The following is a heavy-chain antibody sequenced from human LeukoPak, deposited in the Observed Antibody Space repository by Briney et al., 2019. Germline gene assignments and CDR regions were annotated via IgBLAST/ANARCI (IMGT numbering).Heavy chain of an antibody. D-gene: IGHD3-22*01. CDR1: GFTFSSYS. Sequence: GGSLRLSCAASGFTFSSYSMNWVRQAPGKGLEWVSYISSSSSTIYYADSVKGRFTISRDNAKNSLYLQMNSLRAEDTAVYYCARDARVHYDSSGYAFDAFDIWGQGTMVTVSS. CDR2: ISSSSSTI. V-gene: IGHV3-48*01. CDR3: ARDARVHYDSSGYAFDAFDI. J-gene: IGHJ3*02.